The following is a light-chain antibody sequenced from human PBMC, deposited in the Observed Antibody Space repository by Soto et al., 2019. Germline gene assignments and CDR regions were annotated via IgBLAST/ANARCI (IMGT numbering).Light chain of an antibody. CDR2: LGS. CDR3: MQTRQSPYT. CDR1: QSLLHSNGYNS. J-gene: IGKJ2*01. V-gene: IGKV2-28*01. Sequence: DIVMTQSPLALPVTSGEPASISCRSSQSLLHSNGYNSLDWYLQKPGQSPQLLSYLGSIRASGVPDRFSGSGSDRDFTLKISRVEAEDVGVYYCMQTRQSPYTFGQGTKLELK.